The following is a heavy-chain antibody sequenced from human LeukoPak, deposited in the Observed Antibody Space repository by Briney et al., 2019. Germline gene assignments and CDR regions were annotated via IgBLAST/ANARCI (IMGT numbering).Heavy chain of an antibody. V-gene: IGHV4-31*03. CDR3: ARDPFAGGDDY. CDR1: GGSISSGGYY. J-gene: IGHJ4*02. Sequence: SGTLSLTCTVSGGSISSGGYYWSWIRQHPGKGLEWIGYIYYSGSTYYNPSLKSRVTISVDTSKNQFSLKLSSVTAADTAVYYCARDPFAGGDDYWGQGTLVTVSS. D-gene: IGHD3-16*01. CDR2: IYYSGST.